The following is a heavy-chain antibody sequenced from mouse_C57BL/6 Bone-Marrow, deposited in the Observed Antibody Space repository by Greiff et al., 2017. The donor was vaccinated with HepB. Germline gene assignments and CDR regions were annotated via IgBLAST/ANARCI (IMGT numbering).Heavy chain of an antibody. D-gene: IGHD1-1*01. CDR1: GFTFSDFY. CDR2: SRNKANDYTT. V-gene: IGHV7-1*01. CDR3: ARGPYYGSSYWYFDV. Sequence: EVHLVESGGGLVQSGRSLRLSCATSGFTFSDFYMEWVRQAPGKGLEWIAASRNKANDYTTEYSASVKGRFIVSRDTSQSILYLQMNALRAEDTAIYYCARGPYYGSSYWYFDVWGTGTTVTVSS. J-gene: IGHJ1*03.